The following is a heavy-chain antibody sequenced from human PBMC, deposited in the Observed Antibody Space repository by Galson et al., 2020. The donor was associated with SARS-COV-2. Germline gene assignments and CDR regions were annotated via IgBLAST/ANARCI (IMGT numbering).Heavy chain of an antibody. Sequence: SETLSLTCTVSGASISSGSYYWSWLRQPAGKGLEWIGRIYKSGNTNYNPSLWSQVTISVDTSKNQFSLKLTSVTAADTAVYYCARGNSPWVTIFGVLTGTCGMDVWGQGTTVTVSS. CDR3: ARGNSPWVTIFGVLTGTCGMDV. D-gene: IGHD3-3*01. J-gene: IGHJ6*02. CDR1: GASISSGSYY. V-gene: IGHV4-61*02. CDR2: IYKSGNT.